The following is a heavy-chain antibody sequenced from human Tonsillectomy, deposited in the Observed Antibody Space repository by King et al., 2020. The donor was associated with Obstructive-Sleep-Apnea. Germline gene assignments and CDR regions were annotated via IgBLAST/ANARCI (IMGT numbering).Heavy chain of an antibody. V-gene: IGHV3-21*01. J-gene: IGHJ4*02. CDR1: GFIISSYS. CDR2: ISSGGDYI. Sequence: VQLVESGGGLLKPGGSLRLSCAASGFIISSYSMNWVRQAPGTGLEWVSSISSGGDYIYYADSVKGRFTISRDNAKKSLYLQMKSLRAEDTAVYYCARGKDIYSGHDPPHFDYWGQGTLVTVSS. D-gene: IGHD5-12*01. CDR3: ARGKDIYSGHDPPHFDY.